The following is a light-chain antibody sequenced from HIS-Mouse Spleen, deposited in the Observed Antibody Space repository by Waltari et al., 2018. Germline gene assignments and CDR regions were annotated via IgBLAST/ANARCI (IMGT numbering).Light chain of an antibody. CDR2: EDS. V-gene: IGLV3-10*01. CDR1: ALPKKY. CDR3: YSTDSSGNHRV. J-gene: IGLJ2*01. Sequence: SYDRTRPPSVSVSPGQTARITCPGDALPKKYAYWYQQKSGQAPVLVIYEDSKRPSGIPERFSGSSSGTMATLTISGAQVEDEADYYCYSTDSSGNHRVFGGGTKLTVL.